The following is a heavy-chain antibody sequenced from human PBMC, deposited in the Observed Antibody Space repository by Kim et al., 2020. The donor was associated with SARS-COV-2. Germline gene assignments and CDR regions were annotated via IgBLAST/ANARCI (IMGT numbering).Heavy chain of an antibody. V-gene: IGHV4-30-4*01. D-gene: IGHD2-21*02. CDR3: GRVGCSGGDCKGVDY. CDR1: GGSISSGDSY. CDR2: IYDNRGT. J-gene: IGHJ4*02. Sequence: SETLSLTCTVSGGSISSGDSYWAWIRQPPGKGLEFVGYIYDNRGTYYNSSLKSRLSISIDTSKNQFSLKLSSVTVADTAVYFCGRVGCSGGDCKGVDYWGQGTLVTVSS.